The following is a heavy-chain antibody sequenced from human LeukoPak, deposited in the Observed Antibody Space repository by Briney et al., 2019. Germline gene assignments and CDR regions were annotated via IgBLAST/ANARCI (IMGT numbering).Heavy chain of an antibody. D-gene: IGHD2-8*01. CDR3: VLAPNSNWFDF. V-gene: IGHV4-59*08. CDR2: IHYSGNS. J-gene: IGHJ5*01. CDR1: GDSISGFY. Sequence: PSETLSLTCTVSGDSISGFYWNWIRQSPGKGLEWIGNIHYSGNSNYNPSLKSRVTISIDTSRKQFFLKLSSVTAADTAVYYCVLAPNSNWFDFWGQGTQVTVSS.